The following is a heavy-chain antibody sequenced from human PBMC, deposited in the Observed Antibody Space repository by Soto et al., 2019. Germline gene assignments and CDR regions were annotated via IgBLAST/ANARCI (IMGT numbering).Heavy chain of an antibody. CDR2: IYWDGDQ. CDR3: ANSDDTVAGTGVY. D-gene: IGHD6-19*01. Sequence: QITLKESGPTLVKPTQTLTLTCTLSESSGVSVSWIRQPPGKALEWLGLIYWDGDQRYSPSLRERLTITQDTSKNQVVLRMTNMDPVDTGTYYCANSDDTVAGTGVYWGRGTLVTVSS. J-gene: IGHJ4*02. CDR1: ESSGVS. V-gene: IGHV2-5*02.